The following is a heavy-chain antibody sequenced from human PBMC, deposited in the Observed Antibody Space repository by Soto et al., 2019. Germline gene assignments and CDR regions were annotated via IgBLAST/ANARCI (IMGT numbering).Heavy chain of an antibody. Sequence: GGSLRLSCAASGFTFSSYAMSWVRQAPGKGLEWVSAISGSGGSTYYADSVKGRFTISRDNSKNTLYLQMNSLRAEDTAEKYGAKSPGVVPAANDDAFDIWGQGTMVTVSS. V-gene: IGHV3-23*01. CDR1: GFTFSSYA. CDR2: ISGSGGST. CDR3: AKSPGVVPAANDDAFDI. J-gene: IGHJ3*02. D-gene: IGHD2-2*01.